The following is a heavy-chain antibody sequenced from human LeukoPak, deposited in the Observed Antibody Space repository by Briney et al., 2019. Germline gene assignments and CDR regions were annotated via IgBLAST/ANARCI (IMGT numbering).Heavy chain of an antibody. V-gene: IGHV3-23*01. Sequence: RGSLRLSCAASGFTFSSYAMSWVRQAPGKGLEWVSAISGSGGSTYYADSVKGRFTISRDNSKNTLYLQMNSLRAEDTAVYYCAKDIVVVPAAIVAGYYYYGMDVWGQGTTVTVSS. J-gene: IGHJ6*02. CDR1: GFTFSSYA. CDR2: ISGSGGST. D-gene: IGHD2-2*01. CDR3: AKDIVVVPAAIVAGYYYYGMDV.